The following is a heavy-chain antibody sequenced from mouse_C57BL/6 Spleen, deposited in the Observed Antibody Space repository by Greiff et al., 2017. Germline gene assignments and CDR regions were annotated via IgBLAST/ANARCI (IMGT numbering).Heavy chain of an antibody. CDR2: IYPGSGST. J-gene: IGHJ4*01. CDR1: GYTFTSYW. Sequence: QVQLQQSGAELVKPGASVKMSCKASGYTFTSYWITWVKQRPGQGLEWIGDIYPGSGSTNYNEKFKSKATLTVDTSSSTAYMQLSSLTSEDSAVYYCARYYGSSYVHYYAMDYWGQGTSVTVSS. D-gene: IGHD1-1*01. CDR3: ARYYGSSYVHYYAMDY. V-gene: IGHV1-55*01.